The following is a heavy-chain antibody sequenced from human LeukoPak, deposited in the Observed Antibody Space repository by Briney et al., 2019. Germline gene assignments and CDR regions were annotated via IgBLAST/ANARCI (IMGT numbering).Heavy chain of an antibody. V-gene: IGHV1-2*04. CDR2: INPNSGGT. D-gene: IGHD6-13*01. CDR3: ARGIAAAGWAFDY. J-gene: IGHJ4*02. CDR1: GYTFTGYY. Sequence: GASVKVSCKASGYTFTGYYMHWVRQAPGQGLEWMGRINPNSGGTNYAQKFQGWVTMTRDTSISTAYMELSRLRSDDTAVHYCARGIAAAGWAFDYWGQGTLVTVSS.